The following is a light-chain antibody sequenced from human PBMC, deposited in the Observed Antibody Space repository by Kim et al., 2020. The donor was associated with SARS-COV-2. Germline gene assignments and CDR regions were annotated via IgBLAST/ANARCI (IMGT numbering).Light chain of an antibody. J-gene: IGKJ2*01. CDR3: QQYGSSLYT. CDR2: GAS. V-gene: IGKV3-20*01. CDR1: QSVSSSY. Sequence: LSPGERATRSCRASQSVSSSYLAWYQQKPGQAPRLLIYGASSRATGIPDRFSGSGSGTDFTLTISGLEPEDFAVYYCQQYGSSLYTFGQGTKLEI.